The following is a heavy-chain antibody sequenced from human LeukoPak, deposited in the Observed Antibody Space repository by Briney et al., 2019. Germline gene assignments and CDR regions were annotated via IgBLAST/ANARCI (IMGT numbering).Heavy chain of an antibody. J-gene: IGHJ6*02. D-gene: IGHD2-2*02. V-gene: IGHV3-11*01. Sequence: GGSLRLSCAASGFTFSDYYMSWTRQAPGKGLEWVSYINSNGSNIYYADSVKGRFTISRDSAKNSLYLQMNSLRAEDTAVYYCARHTCSGTSCYRDYYYGMDVWGQGTTVTVSS. CDR2: INSNGSNI. CDR3: ARHTCSGTSCYRDYYYGMDV. CDR1: GFTFSDYY.